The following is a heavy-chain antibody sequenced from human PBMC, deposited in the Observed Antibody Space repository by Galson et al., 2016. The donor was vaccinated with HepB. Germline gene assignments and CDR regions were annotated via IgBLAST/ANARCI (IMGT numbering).Heavy chain of an antibody. D-gene: IGHD3-10*01. J-gene: IGHJ4*02. CDR1: GFTFNNYA. V-gene: IGHV3-23*01. CDR3: AKDVGLLWFGPFDS. Sequence: SLRLSCAASGFTFNNYAMSWVRQAPGKGLEWVSAISGSGGSTYYTDSVKGRFTISRDNSRNTVVLVMSSLRDEDTAVYYGAKDVGLLWFGPFDSWGQGTLVTVSS. CDR2: ISGSGGST.